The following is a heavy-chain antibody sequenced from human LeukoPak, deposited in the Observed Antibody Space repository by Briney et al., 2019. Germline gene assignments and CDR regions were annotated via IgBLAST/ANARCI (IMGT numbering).Heavy chain of an antibody. D-gene: IGHD2-15*01. CDR3: AHTSKYCSGDNCYPYYYYYYMDV. CDR1: GFSFRTGGVG. V-gene: IGHV2-5*02. Sequence: SGPTLVNPTQTLTLTCTFSGFSFRTGGVGVGWIRQPPGKALEWLAFIYWDDDERYSPSLERRLTITRDVSTNQVELIMTNMDPADTATYYCAHTSKYCSGDNCYPYYYYYYMDVWAKGPRSPSP. CDR2: IYWDDDE. J-gene: IGHJ6*03.